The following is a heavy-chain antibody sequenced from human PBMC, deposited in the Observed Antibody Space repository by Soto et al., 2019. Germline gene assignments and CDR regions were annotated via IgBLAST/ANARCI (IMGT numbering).Heavy chain of an antibody. CDR3: ARDRADRGRHIYYFYY. D-gene: IGHD2-21*01. J-gene: IGHJ4*02. Sequence: QVQLVESGGGVVQPGRSLRLSCAASGFTFSSYGMHWVRQAPGKGLEWVAVIWYDGSNKYYADSVKGRFTISRDNSKNTLYLQLNSLRAEDTAVYYCARDRADRGRHIYYFYYWGQGNLVTVAS. CDR1: GFTFSSYG. V-gene: IGHV3-33*01. CDR2: IWYDGSNK.